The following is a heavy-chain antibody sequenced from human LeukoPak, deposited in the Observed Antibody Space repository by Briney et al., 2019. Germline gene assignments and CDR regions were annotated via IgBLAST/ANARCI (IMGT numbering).Heavy chain of an antibody. CDR1: GYTFTSYG. CDR3: ARGRLMITFGGVSDY. V-gene: IGHV1-18*01. D-gene: IGHD3-16*01. CDR2: ISAYNGNT. Sequence: EASVKVSCKASGYTFTSYGISWVRQAPGQGLEWMGWISAYNGNTNYAQKLQGRVTMTTATSTSTAYMELRSLRSDDTAAYYCARGRLMITFGGVSDYWGQGTLVTVSS. J-gene: IGHJ4*02.